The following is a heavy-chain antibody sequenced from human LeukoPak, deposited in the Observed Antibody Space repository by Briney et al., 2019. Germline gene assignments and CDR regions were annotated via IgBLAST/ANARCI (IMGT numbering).Heavy chain of an antibody. D-gene: IGHD3-3*01. CDR2: ISAYSGNT. V-gene: IGHV1-18*01. CDR3: ARSYDFWSGYFIPTDY. J-gene: IGHJ4*02. CDR1: GYTFTSYG. Sequence: ASVKVSCKASGYTFTSYGISWVRQAPGHGLEWMGWISAYSGNTNYAQKLQGRVTMTTDTSTSTAYMELRSLRSDDTAVYYCARSYDFWSGYFIPTDYWGQGTLVTVSS.